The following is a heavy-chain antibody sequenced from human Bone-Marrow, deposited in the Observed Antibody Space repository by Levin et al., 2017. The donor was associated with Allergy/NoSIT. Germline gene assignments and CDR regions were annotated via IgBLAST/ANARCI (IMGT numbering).Heavy chain of an antibody. V-gene: IGHV1-69*01. Sequence: KISCKASGGTFSSYAISWVRQAPGQGLEWMGGIIPIFGTANYAQKFQGRVTITADESTSTAYMELSSLRSEDTAVYYCARDDYPGYYFDYWGQGTLVTVSS. CDR2: IIPIFGTA. CDR3: ARDDYPGYYFDY. CDR1: GGTFSSYA. J-gene: IGHJ4*02. D-gene: IGHD4-11*01.